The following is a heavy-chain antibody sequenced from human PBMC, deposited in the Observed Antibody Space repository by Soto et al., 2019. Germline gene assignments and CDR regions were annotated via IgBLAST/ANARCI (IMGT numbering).Heavy chain of an antibody. V-gene: IGHV4-34*01. CDR1: GGSFSGYY. CDR3: SRVGFNWNDDYYGMDV. CDR2: INHSGST. D-gene: IGHD1-20*01. J-gene: IGHJ6*02. Sequence: SETLSLTCAVYGGSFSGYYWSWIRQPPGKGLEWIGEINHSGSTNYNPSLKSRVTISVDTSKNQCSLKLSSVTAADTAVYYCSRVGFNWNDDYYGMDVWGQGTTVTVSS.